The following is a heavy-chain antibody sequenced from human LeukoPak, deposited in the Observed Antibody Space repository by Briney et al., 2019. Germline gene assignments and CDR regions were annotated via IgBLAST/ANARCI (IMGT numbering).Heavy chain of an antibody. CDR3: TRESGAFSPFGF. V-gene: IGHV4-4*02. CDR2: VHLSGAS. CDR1: GGSVLTTNW. D-gene: IGHD1-26*01. J-gene: IGHJ4*02. Sequence: SETLSLTCAVSGGSVLTTNWWSWVRQPPGKGLEWIGEVHLSGASNYNPSLKSRVNMSIDKSKNQLSLELTSVTAADTAIYYCTRESGAFSPFGFWGQGTLVTVSS.